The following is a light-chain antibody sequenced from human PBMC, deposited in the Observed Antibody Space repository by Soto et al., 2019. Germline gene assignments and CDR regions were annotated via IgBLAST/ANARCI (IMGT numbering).Light chain of an antibody. CDR3: QRYGSSPLYA. V-gene: IGKV3-20*01. Sequence: DIVLTQSPGTLSLSPGERATFSCRTSQTINTEFLAWYQQRPGLAPRLLIHGTSNRATGIPDRFSGSGSGTDFTLTISALEPEDFAVYYCQRYGSSPLYAFGQGTKLEI. J-gene: IGKJ2*01. CDR1: QTINTEF. CDR2: GTS.